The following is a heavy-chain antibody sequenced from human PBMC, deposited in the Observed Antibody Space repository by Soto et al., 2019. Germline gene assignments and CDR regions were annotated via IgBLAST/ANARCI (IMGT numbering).Heavy chain of an antibody. CDR3: ARDRYYYSVGIPRDWFTP. CDR2: INLNSGGT. CDR1: GYTFTGYY. V-gene: IGHV1-2*02. D-gene: IGHD3-10*01. J-gene: IGHJ5*02. Sequence: QVQLVQSGAEVKKPGASVKVSCKASGYTFTGYYLNWVRQAPGQGLEWMGCINLNSGGTNYAQKFQGRVTMTRDTSITTAYLKRSRLRDDDTAVYYRARDRYYYSVGIPRDWFTPGGEGTVVPVSS.